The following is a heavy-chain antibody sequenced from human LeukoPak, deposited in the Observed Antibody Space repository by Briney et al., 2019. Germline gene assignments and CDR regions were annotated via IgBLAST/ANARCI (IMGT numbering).Heavy chain of an antibody. CDR3: AREDTPMITPFDY. CDR2: IYYSGST. CDR1: GGSISSSSYY. D-gene: IGHD5-18*01. Sequence: PSETLSLTCTVSGGSISSSSYYWGWIRQPPGKGLEWIGSIYYSGSTYYNPSLKSRVTISVDTSKNQFSLKLSSVTAADTAVYYCAREDTPMITPFDYWGQGTLVTVSS. V-gene: IGHV4-39*07. J-gene: IGHJ4*02.